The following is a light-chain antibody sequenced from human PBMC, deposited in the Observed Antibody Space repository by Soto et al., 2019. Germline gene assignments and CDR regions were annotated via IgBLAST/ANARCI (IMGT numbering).Light chain of an antibody. CDR1: QSIYSW. J-gene: IGKJ2*01. CDR3: QHYNSHLMYT. CDR2: DAS. Sequence: DIQMTQSPSTLSASVGDRVTISCRASQSIYSWLAWYKQKPGQAPKLLIHDASSLEGGVPSRFRGSGSGTEFTLSISSLQPDDFATYYCQHYNSHLMYTFGQGTKVDIK. V-gene: IGKV1-5*01.